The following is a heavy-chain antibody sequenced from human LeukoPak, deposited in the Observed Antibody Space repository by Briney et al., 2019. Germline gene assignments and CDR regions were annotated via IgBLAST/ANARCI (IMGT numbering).Heavy chain of an antibody. J-gene: IGHJ3*02. CDR1: GGSISSYY. D-gene: IGHD1-26*01. V-gene: IGHV4-59*08. Sequence: SETLSLTCTVSGGSISSYYWSWIRQPPGKGLEWIGYIYYSGSTNYNPSLKSRVTISVDPSKNQFSLKLSSVTAADTAVYYCARLQWELYAFDIWGQGTMVTVSS. CDR3: ARLQWELYAFDI. CDR2: IYYSGST.